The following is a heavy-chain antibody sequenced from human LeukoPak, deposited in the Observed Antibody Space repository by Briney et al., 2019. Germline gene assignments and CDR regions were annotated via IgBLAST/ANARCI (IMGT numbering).Heavy chain of an antibody. V-gene: IGHV4-31*03. D-gene: IGHD3-10*01. Sequence: NPSETLSLTCTVSGDSISRGGYYWSWIRQHPGKGPEWIGSISYSGSTYYSASLKSRVTISEDTSKNQFSLKLSSVTAADTAIYYCARHATNIYGPFDYWGQGTLVTVSS. CDR3: ARHATNIYGPFDY. J-gene: IGHJ4*02. CDR1: GDSISRGGYY. CDR2: ISYSGST.